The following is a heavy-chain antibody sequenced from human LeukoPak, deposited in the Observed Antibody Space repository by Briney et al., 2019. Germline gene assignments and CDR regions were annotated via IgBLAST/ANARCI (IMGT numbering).Heavy chain of an antibody. CDR1: GDSITNNH. CDR2: ISYTGST. J-gene: IGHJ4*02. V-gene: IGHV4-59*08. CDR3: ARHVFSDGSPFDS. D-gene: IGHD3-10*01. Sequence: PSETLSLTCTVSGDSITNNHWSWLRQPPGKGLEWIGHISYTGSTNYNPSLKTRLTMSLDTSKIHFSLTLTSVTAADTALYYCARHVFSDGSPFDSWGQGSLVTVSS.